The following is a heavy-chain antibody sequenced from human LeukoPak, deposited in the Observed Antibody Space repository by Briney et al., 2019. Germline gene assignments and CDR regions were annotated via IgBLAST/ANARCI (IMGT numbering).Heavy chain of an antibody. D-gene: IGHD4-17*01. CDR2: IYYSGVT. J-gene: IGHJ5*02. V-gene: IGHV4-59*01. CDR1: GGSISSYY. Sequence: SETLSLTCTVSGGSISSYYWSWIRQPPGKGLEWIGYIYYSGVTNYNPSLKSRVTFSVDTSKSQFSLKLSSVTAADTAVYYCATSGATTATTWGGNWFDPWGQGALVTVSS. CDR3: ATSGATTATTWGGNWFDP.